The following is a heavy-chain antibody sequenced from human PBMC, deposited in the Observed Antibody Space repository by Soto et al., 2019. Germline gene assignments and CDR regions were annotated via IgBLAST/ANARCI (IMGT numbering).Heavy chain of an antibody. CDR2: ISSIGGST. CDR3: ARSGDNGYYFDY. J-gene: IGHJ4*02. D-gene: IGHD3-10*01. Sequence: GGSLRLSCATSGFTFSSYAMHWVRQAPGKGLEYVSAISSIGGSTCYANSVKGRFTISRDNSKNTLYLQMGSLRAEDMAVYYCARSGDNGYYFDYWGQGTLVTVSS. V-gene: IGHV3-64*01. CDR1: GFTFSSYA.